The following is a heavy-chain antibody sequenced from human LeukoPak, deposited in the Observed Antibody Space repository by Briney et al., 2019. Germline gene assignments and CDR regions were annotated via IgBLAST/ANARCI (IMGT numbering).Heavy chain of an antibody. D-gene: IGHD4-17*01. J-gene: IGHJ4*02. CDR2: INHSGST. CDR3: ARLYGADFDY. CDR1: GGSFSGYY. V-gene: IGHV4-34*01. Sequence: SETLSLTCAVYGGSFSGYYWSWIRQPPGKGLEWIGEINHSGSTNYNPSLKSRVTISVDTSKNQFSLKLSSVTAADTAVYYCARLYGADFDYWGQGTLVTVSS.